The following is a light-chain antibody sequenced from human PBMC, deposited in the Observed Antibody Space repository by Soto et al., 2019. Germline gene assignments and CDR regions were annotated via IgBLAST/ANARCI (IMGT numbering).Light chain of an antibody. Sequence: QSVLTQPPSASGTPGQRVTISCSGGSSNIGTNAVNWYQHVPGTAPKLLIYNNDRRPSGVPDRFSASKSGTPASLAISGLQSAEEADYYCSTWDDSLDGPVFGGGTKLTVL. CDR1: SSNIGTNA. CDR3: STWDDSLDGPV. V-gene: IGLV1-44*01. J-gene: IGLJ2*01. CDR2: NND.